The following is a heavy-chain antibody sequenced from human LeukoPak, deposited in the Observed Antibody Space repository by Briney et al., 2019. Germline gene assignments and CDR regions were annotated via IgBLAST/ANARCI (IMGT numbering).Heavy chain of an antibody. J-gene: IGHJ4*02. V-gene: IGHV3-11*01. CDR3: ARDPRTYYYDSSGYYYRR. CDR1: GFTFSDYY. Sequence: GGSLRLSCAASGFTFSDYYMSWIRQAPGKGLEWVSYISSSGSTIYYADSVKGRFTISRDNAKNSLYLQMNSLRAEDTAVYYCARDPRTYYYDSSGYYYRRWDQGTLVTVSS. CDR2: ISSSGSTI. D-gene: IGHD3-22*01.